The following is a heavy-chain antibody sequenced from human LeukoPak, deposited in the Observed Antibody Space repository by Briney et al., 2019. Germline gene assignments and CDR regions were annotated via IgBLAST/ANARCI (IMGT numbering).Heavy chain of an antibody. D-gene: IGHD1-26*01. CDR2: IYYSGST. J-gene: IGHJ4*02. CDR1: GGSISSGGYY. V-gene: IGHV4-31*03. CDR3: ARRGGGYFTNFDY. Sequence: SETLSPTCTVSGGSISSGGYYWSWIRQHPGKGLEWIGYIYYSGSTYYNPSFKSRVTISVDTSKNQFSLKLSSVTAADTAVYYCARRGGGYFTNFDYWGQGTLVTVSS.